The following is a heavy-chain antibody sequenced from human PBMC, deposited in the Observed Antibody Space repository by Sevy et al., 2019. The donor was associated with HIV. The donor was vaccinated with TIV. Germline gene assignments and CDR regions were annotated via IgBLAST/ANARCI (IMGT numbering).Heavy chain of an antibody. CDR1: GFTFSSYG. V-gene: IGHV3-30*02. J-gene: IGHJ6*03. D-gene: IGHD2-2*01. CDR3: AKDSRVVVVPAAKATGPNWRFHYYYMDV. CDR2: IRYDGSNK. Sequence: GGSLRLSCAASGFTFSSYGMHWVRQAPGKGLEWVAFIRYDGSNKYYADSVKGRFTISRDNSKNTLYLQMNSLRAEDTAVYYCAKDSRVVVVPAAKATGPNWRFHYYYMDVWGNGTRVTVSS.